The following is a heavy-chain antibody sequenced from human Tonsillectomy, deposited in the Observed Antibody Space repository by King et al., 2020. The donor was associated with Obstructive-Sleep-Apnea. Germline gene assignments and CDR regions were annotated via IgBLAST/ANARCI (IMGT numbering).Heavy chain of an antibody. V-gene: IGHV4-4*07. CDR1: GGSISTYY. J-gene: IGHJ6*02. CDR2: FYTIGST. CDR3: ARADYYYYGMDV. Sequence: VQLQESGPGLVKPTETLSLNCTVSGGSISTYYWSWIRQPAGKGLEWMGRFYTIGSTSYNPSLKSRVTMSVDTSKNQFSLKVNSVTAADTAVYYCARADYYYYGMDVWGQGTTVTVSS.